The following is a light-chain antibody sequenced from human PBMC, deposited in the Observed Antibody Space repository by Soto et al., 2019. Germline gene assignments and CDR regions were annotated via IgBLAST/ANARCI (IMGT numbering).Light chain of an antibody. CDR1: QSISPW. CDR3: QQYHTAWT. J-gene: IGKJ1*01. V-gene: IGKV1-5*03. CDR2: TAS. Sequence: DIQMTQSPSTLSASVGDRVTITCRASQSISPWLAWYQQKPGKAPKLLIYTASNLESGVPSRFSGSGSGTEFTLTISSLQPDDLATYYCQQYHTAWTFGQGTRVDVK.